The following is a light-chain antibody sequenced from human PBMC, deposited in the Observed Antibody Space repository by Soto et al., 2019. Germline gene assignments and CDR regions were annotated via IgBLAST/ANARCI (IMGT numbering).Light chain of an antibody. CDR3: SSYAGSNNVV. Sequence: QSALTQPPSASGSPGQSVTISCTGTSSDVGSYNLVSWYQQHPGKAPKLMIYEVTKRPSGVRDRFSGSKSGNTASLTVSGLQAEDEADYYCSSYAGSNNVVFGGGTQLTVL. J-gene: IGLJ2*01. V-gene: IGLV2-8*01. CDR1: SSDVGSYNL. CDR2: EVT.